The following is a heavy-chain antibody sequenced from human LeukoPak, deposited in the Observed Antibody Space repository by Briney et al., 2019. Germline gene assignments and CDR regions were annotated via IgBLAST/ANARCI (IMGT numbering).Heavy chain of an antibody. Sequence: SETLSLTCTVSGGSISSYYWSWIRQPPGKGLEWIGYIYYSGSTNYNPSFKSRVTISVDTSKNQFSLKLSSVTAADTAVYYCARDFSGGFDPWGQGTLVTVSS. J-gene: IGHJ5*02. V-gene: IGHV4-59*01. CDR3: ARDFSGGFDP. CDR2: IYYSGST. CDR1: GGSISSYY. D-gene: IGHD3-3*01.